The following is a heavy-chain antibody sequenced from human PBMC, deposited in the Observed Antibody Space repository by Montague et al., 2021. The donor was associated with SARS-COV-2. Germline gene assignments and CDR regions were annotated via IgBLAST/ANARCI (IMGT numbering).Heavy chain of an antibody. V-gene: IGHV4-34*01. Sequence: SETLSLTCGVYGGSFGDDHWSWIRQPPGKGLEWIGDINNSGSTNYNPYLKSRVTISVDTSRNKFSLKLTSVTAADTAAYFCARGHLSVSMIVVVFPSASYYFDPWGQGALVTVSS. CDR1: GGSFGDDH. D-gene: IGHD3-22*01. CDR3: ARGHLSVSMIVVVFPSASYYFDP. CDR2: INNSGST. J-gene: IGHJ5*02.